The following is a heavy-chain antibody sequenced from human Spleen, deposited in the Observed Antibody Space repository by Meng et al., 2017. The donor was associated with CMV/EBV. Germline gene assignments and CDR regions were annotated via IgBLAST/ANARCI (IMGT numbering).Heavy chain of an antibody. CDR1: GFTFSAHF. Sequence: SGFTFSAHFMPWIRQAPGKGLEWVSSISPSDTTTYYADSVRGRFTISRDNAENSVYLQMNSLRAEDTAVYYCVSAGYSSGWYALDYWGQGTLVTVSS. CDR3: VSAGYSSGWYALDY. CDR2: ISPSDTTT. D-gene: IGHD6-19*01. J-gene: IGHJ4*02. V-gene: IGHV3-11*04.